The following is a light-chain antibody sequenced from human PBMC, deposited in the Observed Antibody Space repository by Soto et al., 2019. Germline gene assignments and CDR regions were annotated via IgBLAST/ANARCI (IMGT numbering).Light chain of an antibody. J-gene: IGLJ2*01. CDR1: SSDIGDYNY. Sequence: QSALTQPASVSGSPGQSITISCTGTSSDIGDYNYVSWYQQHPGKVPKLMIYDVSNRPSGISNRFSGSNSGNTASLTISGLQAADEADYYCSSYTTSAPVVFGGGTKLTVL. V-gene: IGLV2-14*01. CDR2: DVS. CDR3: SSYTTSAPVV.